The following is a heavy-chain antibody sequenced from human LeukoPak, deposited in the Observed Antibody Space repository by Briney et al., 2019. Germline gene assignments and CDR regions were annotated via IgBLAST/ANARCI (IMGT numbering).Heavy chain of an antibody. CDR2: INPSGGST. Sequence: GASVKVSCKASGYTFTSYYMHWVRQAPGQGLEWMGIINPSGGSTSYAQKFQGRVTMTTDTSTSTAYMELRSLRSDDTAVYYCARDIDYNWNDGGCFDYWGQGTLVTVSS. D-gene: IGHD1-1*01. CDR1: GYTFTSYY. CDR3: ARDIDYNWNDGGCFDY. J-gene: IGHJ4*02. V-gene: IGHV1-46*01.